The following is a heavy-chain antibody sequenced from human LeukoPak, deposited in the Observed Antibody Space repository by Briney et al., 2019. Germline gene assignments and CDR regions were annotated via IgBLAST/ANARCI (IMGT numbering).Heavy chain of an antibody. CDR3: ARRTRVGWYFDL. CDR2: INHSGST. V-gene: IGHV4-34*01. Sequence: PSETLSLTCAVYGGSFSGYYWSWIRQPPGKGLEWIGEINHSGSTNDNPSFKGRVTTSVDASKNQFSLKLSSVTAADTAVYYCARRTRVGWYFDLWGRGTLVTVSS. J-gene: IGHJ2*01. D-gene: IGHD3-10*01. CDR1: GGSFSGYY.